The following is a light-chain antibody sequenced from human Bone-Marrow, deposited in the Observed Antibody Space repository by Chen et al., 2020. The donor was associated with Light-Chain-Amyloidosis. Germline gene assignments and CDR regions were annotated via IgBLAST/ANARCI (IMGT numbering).Light chain of an antibody. CDR1: YLPTKY. J-gene: IGLJ2*01. V-gene: IGLV3-25*03. Sequence: SYDLTQPPSVSVSPGQPARITFSGDYLPTKYAYCYQEKPGQAPVLVINRDTERHWGISYRFSGTSSGRTATLTISGVEAEDEAEYHCQSADSSGTYEVEFGGGNKLNVL. CDR3: QSADSSGTYEVE. CDR2: RDT.